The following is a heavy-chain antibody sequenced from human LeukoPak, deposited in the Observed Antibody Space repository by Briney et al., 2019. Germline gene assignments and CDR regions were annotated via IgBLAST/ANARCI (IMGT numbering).Heavy chain of an antibody. D-gene: IGHD3-10*01. CDR1: GYTFTVYY. CDR2: INPNSGAT. V-gene: IGHV1-2*02. CDR3: ARDTGSPYYFDY. Sequence: ASVMVSCKASGYTFTVYYMHWVRQAPGQGLEWMGWINPNSGATNFAQKLQGRVTMTRDTSISTAYMELSRLRSDDTAVYYCARDTGSPYYFDYWGQGTLVTVSS. J-gene: IGHJ4*02.